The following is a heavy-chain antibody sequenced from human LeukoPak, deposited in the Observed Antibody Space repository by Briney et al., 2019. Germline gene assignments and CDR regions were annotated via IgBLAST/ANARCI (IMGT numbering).Heavy chain of an antibody. V-gene: IGHV3-48*04. CDR3: ARAGPMDRGVIAHGMDV. J-gene: IGHJ6*02. D-gene: IGHD3-10*01. Sequence: PGGSLRLSCAASGFTFSSYAMSWVRQAPGKGLEWVSYISSSSSTTSYADSVRGRFTISRDNAKNSLYLQMNSLRAEDTAVYYCARAGPMDRGVIAHGMDVWGQGTTVTVSS. CDR1: GFTFSSYA. CDR2: ISSSSSTT.